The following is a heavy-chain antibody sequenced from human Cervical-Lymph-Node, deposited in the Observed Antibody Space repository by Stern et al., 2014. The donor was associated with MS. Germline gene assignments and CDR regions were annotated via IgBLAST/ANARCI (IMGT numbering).Heavy chain of an antibody. CDR2: INPKSGVK. D-gene: IGHD2-15*01. CDR1: GYNFTAYN. CDR3: ATRRGCSVGSCSSRSLDY. J-gene: IGHJ4*02. Sequence: QVQLVQSGADVKKPGASVKVSCKASGYNFTAYNMHWLRQAPGQDLEWMGRINPKSGVKNYAQKMQDRVTMNKGTNTSTVYIEISILRSTDTAIYSCATRRGCSVGSCSSRSLDYWGQGTLVTVSS. V-gene: IGHV1-2*06.